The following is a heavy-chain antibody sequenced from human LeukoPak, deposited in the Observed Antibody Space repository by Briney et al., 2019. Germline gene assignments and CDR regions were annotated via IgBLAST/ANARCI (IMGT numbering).Heavy chain of an antibody. Sequence: PGRSLRLSCAASGFTFSSYWMHWVRQAPGKGLVWVSRINSDGSSTSYADSVKGRFTISRDNAKNTLYLQMNSLRAEDTAVYYCARDNDYGDLDYWGQGTLVTVSS. CDR2: INSDGSST. CDR1: GFTFSSYW. CDR3: ARDNDYGDLDY. J-gene: IGHJ4*02. D-gene: IGHD4-17*01. V-gene: IGHV3-74*01.